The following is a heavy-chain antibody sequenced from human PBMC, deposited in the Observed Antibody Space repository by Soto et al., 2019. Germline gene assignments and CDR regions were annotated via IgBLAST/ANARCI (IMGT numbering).Heavy chain of an antibody. CDR2: NYYSGST. CDR3: ARVRVLMVYAIPDWYFDL. Sequence: SETQSLTCTLSAGYISSVGCYWSWIRQHPGKGLVWIGYNYYSGSTNYNPSLKSRVTISVDTSKNQFSLKLSSVTAADTAVYYCARVRVLMVYAIPDWYFDLWGRGTLVTVSS. CDR1: AGYISSVGCY. V-gene: IGHV4-61*08. J-gene: IGHJ2*01. D-gene: IGHD2-8*01.